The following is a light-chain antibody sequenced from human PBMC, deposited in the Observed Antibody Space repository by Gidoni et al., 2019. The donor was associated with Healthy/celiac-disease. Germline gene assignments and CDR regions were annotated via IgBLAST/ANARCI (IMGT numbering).Light chain of an antibody. CDR2: QDT. J-gene: IGLJ1*01. CDR1: KLGDKY. Sequence: SYELTQPPSVSVSPGQTASITCSGDKLGDKYASWSQQKPGQSPVLVIYQDTKRPSGIPERFSGSNSGNTATLTISGTQAVDEADYYCQAWDSSTAHYVFGTGTKVTVL. CDR3: QAWDSSTAHYV. V-gene: IGLV3-1*01.